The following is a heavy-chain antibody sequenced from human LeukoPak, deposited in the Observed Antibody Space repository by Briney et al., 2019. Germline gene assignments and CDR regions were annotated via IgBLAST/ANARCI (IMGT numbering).Heavy chain of an antibody. CDR3: ARMGVSHYYDSTTYYPLAFDV. J-gene: IGHJ3*01. D-gene: IGHD3-22*01. Sequence: SETLSPTCHLPGYSITSGSYWGWIRQSPGKGLECIGTISHSGSIDDNPSIKSRFTLSVDTSHNHFSLKLNSVTAADTAVYYCARMGVSHYYDSTTYYPLAFDVWGQGTMVTVSS. V-gene: IGHV4-38-2*01. CDR2: ISHSGSI. CDR1: GYSITSGSY.